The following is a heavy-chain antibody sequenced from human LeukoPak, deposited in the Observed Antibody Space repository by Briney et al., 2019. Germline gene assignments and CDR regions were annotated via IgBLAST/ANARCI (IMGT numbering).Heavy chain of an antibody. CDR1: GFTFSDYG. V-gene: IGHV3-33*01. CDR3: ARDRPTGSYYSIDY. D-gene: IGHD1-26*01. J-gene: IGHJ4*02. Sequence: GGSLRRSCAGFGFTFSDYGMHWVRQAPAKGLEWVAVIWYDGSNKYYGDSVKGRFTISRDNSKNTLYLQMNSLRVEDTAVYYCARDRPTGSYYSIDYWGQGTLVTVSS. CDR2: IWYDGSNK.